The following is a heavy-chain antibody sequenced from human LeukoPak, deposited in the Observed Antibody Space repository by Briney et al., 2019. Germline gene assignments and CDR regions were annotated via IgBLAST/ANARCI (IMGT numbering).Heavy chain of an antibody. D-gene: IGHD3-22*01. Sequence: SETLSLTCAVYGGSFSGYYWSWIRQPPGKGLEWIGEINHSGSTSYNPSLKSRVTISVDTSKNQFSLKLSSVTAADTAVYYCASRYYDSSGYYYGPWGQGTLVTVSS. V-gene: IGHV4-34*01. CDR3: ASRYYDSSGYYYGP. J-gene: IGHJ5*02. CDR2: INHSGST. CDR1: GGSFSGYY.